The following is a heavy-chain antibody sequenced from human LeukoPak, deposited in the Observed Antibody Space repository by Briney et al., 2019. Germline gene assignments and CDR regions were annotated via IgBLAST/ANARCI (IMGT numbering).Heavy chain of an antibody. CDR1: GFTFSSYW. J-gene: IGHJ6*03. Sequence: GGSLRLSCAASGFTFSSYWMSWVRQAPGKGLEWVSSISSSSSYIYYADSVKGRFTISRDNAKNSPYLQMNSLRAEDTAVYYCARGGPGNDYYYMDVWSKGTTVTVSS. CDR2: ISSSSSYI. D-gene: IGHD1-1*01. V-gene: IGHV3-21*01. CDR3: ARGGPGNDYYYMDV.